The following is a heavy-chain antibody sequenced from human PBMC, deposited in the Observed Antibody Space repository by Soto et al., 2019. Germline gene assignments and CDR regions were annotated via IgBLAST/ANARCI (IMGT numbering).Heavy chain of an antibody. CDR2: INLEGSEK. CDR3: ARDEVGGYFYA. Sequence: GGSLRLSCAASGFTFRTYWMTWVRQAPGKGLEWLANINLEGSEKFYAESVEGRFTISRDNVKNLVLLQMTSLGADDTAVYYCARDEVGGYFYAWGQGTQVTVSS. V-gene: IGHV3-7*01. J-gene: IGHJ4*02. D-gene: IGHD3-22*01. CDR1: GFTFRTYW.